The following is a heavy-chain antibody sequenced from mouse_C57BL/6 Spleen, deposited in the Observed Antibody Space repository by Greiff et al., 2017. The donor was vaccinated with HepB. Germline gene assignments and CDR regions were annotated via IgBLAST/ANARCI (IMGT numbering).Heavy chain of an antibody. CDR2: INPNNGGT. CDR3: ARDWGAMDY. CDR1: GYTFTDYN. D-gene: IGHD4-1*01. Sequence: EVKLMESGPELVKPGASVKMSCKASGYTFTDYNMHWVKQSHGKSLEWIGYINPNNGGTSYNQKFKGKATLTVNKSSSTAYMELRSLTSEDSAVYYCARDWGAMDYWGQGTSVTVSS. V-gene: IGHV1-22*01. J-gene: IGHJ4*01.